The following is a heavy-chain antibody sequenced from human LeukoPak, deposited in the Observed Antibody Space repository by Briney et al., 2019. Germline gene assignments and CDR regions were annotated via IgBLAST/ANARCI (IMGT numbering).Heavy chain of an antibody. CDR3: ARAPTRSMAAAPQDY. CDR1: GFTVSSNY. V-gene: IGHV3-7*01. CDR2: IKQDGSEK. J-gene: IGHJ4*02. D-gene: IGHD6-25*01. Sequence: GGSLRLSCAASGFTVSSNYMSWVRQAPGKGLEWVANIKQDGSEKYYVDSVKGRFTISRDNAKNSLYLQMNSLRAEDTAVYYCARAPTRSMAAAPQDYWGQGTLVTVSS.